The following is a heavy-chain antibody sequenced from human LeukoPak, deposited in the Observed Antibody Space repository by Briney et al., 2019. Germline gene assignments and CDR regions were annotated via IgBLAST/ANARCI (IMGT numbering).Heavy chain of an antibody. J-gene: IGHJ4*02. V-gene: IGHV3-53*01. CDR3: LPPGLYVFDS. Sequence: ETLSLTCTVSGGSISSGGYYWSWIRQAPGKGLEWVSAIYSGGSTYYADSVKGRFTISRDNSKNTLYLQMNSLRVDDTAVYYCLPPGLYVFDSWGQGTLVTVSS. D-gene: IGHD2-8*01. CDR2: IYSGGST. CDR1: GGSISSGGYY.